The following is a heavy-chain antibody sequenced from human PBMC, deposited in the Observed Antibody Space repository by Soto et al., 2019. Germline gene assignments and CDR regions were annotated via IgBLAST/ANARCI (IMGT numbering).Heavy chain of an antibody. J-gene: IGHJ4*02. D-gene: IGHD2-15*01. CDR3: ATKHRIPLN. V-gene: IGHV3-23*01. CDR1: GFTFSSYA. CDR2: LSGSGHST. Sequence: EVQLLESGGGLVQPGGSLRLSCAASGFTFSSYAMTWVRQAPGKGLEWVSALSGSGHSTYYADSVKGRFTISRDNSKNTLYLQLNSLRAEDTAVYYCATKHRIPLNWGQGTLVTVSS.